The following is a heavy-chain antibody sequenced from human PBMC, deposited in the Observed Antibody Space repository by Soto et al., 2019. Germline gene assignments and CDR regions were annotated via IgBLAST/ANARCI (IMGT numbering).Heavy chain of an antibody. Sequence: QVQLQESGPGLVKPSQTLSLTCTVSGGSISSGDYYWSWIRQPPGKGLEWIGYIYYSGSTYYNPSLKSRVTLAVDTSKNQFSLKLSSVAAADTAVYYCARTGDYDFIHPGDYWGQGTLVTVSS. D-gene: IGHD3-3*01. CDR2: IYYSGST. V-gene: IGHV4-30-4*01. J-gene: IGHJ4*02. CDR3: ARTGDYDFIHPGDY. CDR1: GGSISSGDYY.